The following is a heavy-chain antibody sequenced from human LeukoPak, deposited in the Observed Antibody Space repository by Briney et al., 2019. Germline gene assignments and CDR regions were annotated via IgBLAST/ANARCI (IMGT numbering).Heavy chain of an antibody. J-gene: IGHJ4*02. V-gene: IGHV1-18*01. CDR2: IGPYNGNT. CDR3: ARDQDSLVRGVIGY. D-gene: IGHD3-10*01. CDR1: GYTFTSYG. Sequence: ASVKVSCKASGYTFTSYGISWVRQAPGQGLEWMGWIGPYNGNTNYAQNLQGRVTMTTDTSTSTAYMELGSLGSDNTAVYYCARDQDSLVRGVIGYWGQGTLVTVSS.